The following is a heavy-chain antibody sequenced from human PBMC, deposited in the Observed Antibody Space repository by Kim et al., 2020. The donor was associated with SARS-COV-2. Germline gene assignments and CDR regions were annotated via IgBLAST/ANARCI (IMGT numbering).Heavy chain of an antibody. J-gene: IGHJ4*01. CDR3: ARVLYGAGSHYYFDY. CDR1: TFTFSDFY. D-gene: IGHD3-10*01. CDR2: ISASNSYT. V-gene: IGHV3-11*05. Sequence: GGSLRLSCAASTFTFSDFYMSWIRQAPGKGLEWVSYISASNSYTNYADSVKGRFTISRDNAKNSLYLQMSTLRAEDTAVDYCARVLYGAGSHYYFDYWG.